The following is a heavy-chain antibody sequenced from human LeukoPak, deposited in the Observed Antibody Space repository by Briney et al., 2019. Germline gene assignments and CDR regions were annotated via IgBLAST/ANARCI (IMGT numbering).Heavy chain of an antibody. J-gene: IGHJ4*02. V-gene: IGHV4-39*07. D-gene: IGHD3/OR15-3a*01. CDR2: IYYSGNT. Sequence: SETLSLTCTVSGGSISSSSHHWGWLRQSPGKGLEWIASIYYSGNTYYNSSLKSRVTISVDTSKNQFSLRVTSVTAADTAVYYCGRFGLKNWNYVDYWGQGTMVTVSS. CDR3: GRFGLKNWNYVDY. CDR1: GGSISSSSHH.